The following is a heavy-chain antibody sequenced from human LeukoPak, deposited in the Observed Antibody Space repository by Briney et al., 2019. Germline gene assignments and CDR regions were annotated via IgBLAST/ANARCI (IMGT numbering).Heavy chain of an antibody. CDR3: AKDSTSSWPTYYYGMDV. CDR2: ISWSGGAV. J-gene: IGHJ6*02. Sequence: GGSLRLSCAASGFTFSSYAMSWVRQAPGKGLEWVSGISWSGGAVAYADSVKGRFTISRDNAKNSLYLQMNSLRAEDTALYYCAKDSTSSWPTYYYGMDVWGQGTTVTVSS. D-gene: IGHD6-13*01. CDR1: GFTFSSYA. V-gene: IGHV3-9*01.